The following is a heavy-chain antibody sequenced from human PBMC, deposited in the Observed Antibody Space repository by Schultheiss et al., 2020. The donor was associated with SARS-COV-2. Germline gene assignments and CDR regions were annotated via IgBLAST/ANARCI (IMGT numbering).Heavy chain of an antibody. Sequence: ASVKVSCKASGYTFTSYGISWVRQAPGQGLEWMGWMNPNSGNTGYAQKFQGRVTMTRNTSISTAYMELSSLRSEDTAVYYCARELSTYYYDSSGYGYWGQGTLVTVSS. CDR3: ARELSTYYYDSSGYGY. J-gene: IGHJ4*02. D-gene: IGHD3-22*01. CDR1: GYTFTSYG. CDR2: MNPNSGNT. V-gene: IGHV1-8*02.